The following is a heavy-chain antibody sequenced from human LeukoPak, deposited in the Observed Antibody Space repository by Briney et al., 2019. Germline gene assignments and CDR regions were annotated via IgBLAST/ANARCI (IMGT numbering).Heavy chain of an antibody. Sequence: SETLSLTCTVSGGSISSYYWSWIRQPPWKGLEWIGYIYYSGSTNYNPSLKSRVTISVDTSKNQFSLKLSSVTAADTAVYYCARDSGELGIEYWGQGTLVTVSS. CDR2: IYYSGST. J-gene: IGHJ4*02. CDR3: ARDSGELGIEY. CDR1: GGSISSYY. V-gene: IGHV4-59*01. D-gene: IGHD7-27*01.